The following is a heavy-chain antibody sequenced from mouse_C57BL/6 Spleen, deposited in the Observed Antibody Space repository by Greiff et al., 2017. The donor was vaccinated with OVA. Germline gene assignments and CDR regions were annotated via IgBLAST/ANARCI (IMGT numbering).Heavy chain of an antibody. CDR2: IRSKSNNYAT. CDR3: VRQSSYWYFDV. CDR1: GFSFNTSA. V-gene: IGHV10-1*01. J-gene: IGHJ1*03. Sequence: EVQRVESGGGLVQPKGSLKLSCAASGFSFNTSAMTWVRQAPGKGLEWVARIRSKSNNYATYYADSVKDRFTISRDDSESMLYLQMNNLTTEDTAMYYCVRQSSYWYFDVWGTGTTVTVSS. D-gene: IGHD1-3*01.